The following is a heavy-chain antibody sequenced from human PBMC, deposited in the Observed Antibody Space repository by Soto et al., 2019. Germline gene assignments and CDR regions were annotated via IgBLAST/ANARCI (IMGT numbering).Heavy chain of an antibody. V-gene: IGHV4-34*01. D-gene: IGHD3-22*01. CDR1: GGSFSAYY. CDR3: AAGRRLLPPYFQH. Sequence: SETLSLTCVVYGGSFSAYYWSWIRQPPGKGLEWIGEINHSGSTNYNPSLKSRVTISVDTSRNQFSLKLSSVTAADTAVYYCAAGRRLLPPYFQHWGQGTLVTVSS. J-gene: IGHJ1*01. CDR2: INHSGST.